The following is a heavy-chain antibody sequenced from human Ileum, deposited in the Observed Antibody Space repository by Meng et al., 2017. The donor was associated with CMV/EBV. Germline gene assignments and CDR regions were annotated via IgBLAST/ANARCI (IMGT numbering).Heavy chain of an antibody. J-gene: IGHJ5*02. D-gene: IGHD3-16*01. Sequence: GESLKISCSASGFMFSDYEMNWVRQASGKGLEWIAHISYSGQTVYSADSVKGRFSISRDNARNSLYLRINSVRREDAAGYYCTRLSNVYPFDPWVQGTLVTVSS. V-gene: IGHV3-48*03. CDR1: GFMFSDYE. CDR3: TRLSNVYPFDP. CDR2: ISYSGQTV.